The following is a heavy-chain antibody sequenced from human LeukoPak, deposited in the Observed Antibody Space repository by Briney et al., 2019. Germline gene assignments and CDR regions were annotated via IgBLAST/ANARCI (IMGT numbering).Heavy chain of an antibody. CDR3: ARPDYDSSGCVDY. Sequence: GGSLRLSCAASGFTFSSYWMSWVRQAPGKGLEWVANIKQDGSEEYYVDSVKGRFTISRDNAKNSLYLQMNSLRAEDTAVYYCARPDYDSSGCVDYWGQGTLVTVSS. D-gene: IGHD3-22*01. J-gene: IGHJ4*02. CDR1: GFTFSSYW. V-gene: IGHV3-7*01. CDR2: IKQDGSEE.